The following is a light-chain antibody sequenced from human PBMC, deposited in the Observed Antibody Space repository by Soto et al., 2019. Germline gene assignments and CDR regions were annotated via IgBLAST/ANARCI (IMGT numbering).Light chain of an antibody. J-gene: IGLJ1*01. V-gene: IGLV2-14*03. CDR2: DVG. CDR3: SSYTSSMTNV. Sequence: QSVLTQPASVSGSPGQSITISCTGTSSDVGGYNSVSWYQHHPGKATKLILYDVGDWPSGVSYSFSGSKSGNTASLTISWLQAADEADYFCSSYTSSMTNVFGSGTKVTVL. CDR1: SSDVGGYNS.